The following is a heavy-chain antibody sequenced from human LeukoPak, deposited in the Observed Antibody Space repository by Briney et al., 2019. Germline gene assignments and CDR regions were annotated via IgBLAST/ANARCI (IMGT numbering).Heavy chain of an antibody. D-gene: IGHD2-2*02. CDR1: GGSFSSSY. CDR2: IHYSGST. J-gene: IGHJ4*02. V-gene: IGHV4-59*08. CDR3: TRHGPGPISFVYYFDY. Sequence: PSETLSLTCTVSGGSFSSSYWSWIRQPPGKGLEWIGYIHYSGSTNNNPSLMSRVTISVDTSKNQFSLKLRSVTAADTAVYYCTRHGPGPISFVYYFDYWGQGTPVTVSS.